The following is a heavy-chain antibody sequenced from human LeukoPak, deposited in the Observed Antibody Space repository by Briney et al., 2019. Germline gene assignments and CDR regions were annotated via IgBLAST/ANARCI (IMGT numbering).Heavy chain of an antibody. CDR1: GFTFSSYS. D-gene: IGHD2-21*02. Sequence: GGSLRLSCAASGFTFSSYSMSWVRQAPGKGLEWVSLISGSGRTYYADSVKGRFTISRDNSKNTLYLQMNSLRAEDTAVFYCAKEPRHCGGDCFSLLDFWGQGTLVTVSS. CDR2: ISGSGRT. CDR3: AKEPRHCGGDCFSLLDF. J-gene: IGHJ4*02. V-gene: IGHV3-23*01.